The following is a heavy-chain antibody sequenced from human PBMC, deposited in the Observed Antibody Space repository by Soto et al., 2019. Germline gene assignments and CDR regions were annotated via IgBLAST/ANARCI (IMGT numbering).Heavy chain of an antibody. J-gene: IGHJ4*02. V-gene: IGHV1-69*02. CDR1: GGTFSSYT. Sequence: SVKVSCKASGGTFSSYTISWVRQAPGQGLEWMGRIIPILGIANYAQKFQGRVTITADKSTSTAYMELSSLRSEDTAVYYCARIPSGSYSFDYCGQGTLVTVSS. D-gene: IGHD1-26*01. CDR3: ARIPSGSYSFDY. CDR2: IIPILGIA.